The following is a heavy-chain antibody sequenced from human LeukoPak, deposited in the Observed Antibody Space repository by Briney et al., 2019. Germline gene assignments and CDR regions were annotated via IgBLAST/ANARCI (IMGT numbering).Heavy chain of an antibody. J-gene: IGHJ4*02. D-gene: IGHD3-10*01. CDR3: ARRAGNDRSDYPYYFDY. CDR1: GYMFSRYW. CDR2: TYPDDSDT. Sequence: GESLKISCQGSGYMFSRYWIGWVRQLPGEGVEWMGSTYPDDSDTKYNPSFRGQVTISADESMRTAYLQWNTLRASDSGMYFCARRAGNDRSDYPYYFDYWGQGTLVFASS. V-gene: IGHV5-51*01.